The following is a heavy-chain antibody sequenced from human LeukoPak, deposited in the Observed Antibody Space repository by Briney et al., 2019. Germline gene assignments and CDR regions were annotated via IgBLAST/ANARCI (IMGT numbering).Heavy chain of an antibody. J-gene: IGHJ4*02. D-gene: IGHD1-26*01. CDR1: GYTFTSYG. CDR3: NIVGATGHFDY. CDR2: ISAYSGNT. V-gene: IGHV1-18*01. Sequence: GASVKVSCKASGYTFTSYGISWVRQAPGQGLEWMGWISAYSGNTNYAQKLQGRVTMTTDTSTSTAYMELRSLRSDDTAVYYCNIVGATGHFDYWGQGTLVTVSS.